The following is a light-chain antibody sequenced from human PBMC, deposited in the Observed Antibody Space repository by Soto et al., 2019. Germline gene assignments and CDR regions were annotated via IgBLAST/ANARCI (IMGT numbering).Light chain of an antibody. Sequence: QSALTQPRSVSGSPGQSVTISCTGTSSDVGGYNFVSWYQQHPGKAPRLMIYDVSKRPSGVPDRFSGSKSGNTASLTISGLQAEDEADYYCCSYASSYSTFFGPGTQLTVL. V-gene: IGLV2-11*01. CDR3: CSYASSYSTF. J-gene: IGLJ1*01. CDR2: DVS. CDR1: SSDVGGYNF.